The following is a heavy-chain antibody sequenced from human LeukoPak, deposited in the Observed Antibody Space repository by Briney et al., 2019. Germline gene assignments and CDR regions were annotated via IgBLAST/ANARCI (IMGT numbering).Heavy chain of an antibody. Sequence: GGSLRLSCAASGFTFSSYEMNWVRQAPGKGLEWVSYISSSGSTIYYADSVKGRFTISRDNAKNSLYLQMNSLRAEDTAVYYCARAPFSYYYDSSGYPRVDYWGQGTLVTVS. D-gene: IGHD3-22*01. V-gene: IGHV3-48*03. CDR2: ISSSGSTI. J-gene: IGHJ4*02. CDR1: GFTFSSYE. CDR3: ARAPFSYYYDSSGYPRVDY.